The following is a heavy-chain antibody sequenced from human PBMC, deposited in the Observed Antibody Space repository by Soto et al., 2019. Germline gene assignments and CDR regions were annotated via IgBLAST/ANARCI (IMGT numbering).Heavy chain of an antibody. J-gene: IGHJ4*02. CDR2: LCESGDT. Sequence: EVKLVESGGGLVQPGGSLRLSCAASGFTVSSSYMGWVRQAPGKGLGWVSVLCESGDTYYAASVRGRFTISRGSSKNTLFLQINSLRVDDTGVYYCAKAILQWRKVELFDSWGQEALVIVSS. CDR3: AKAILQWRKVELFDS. V-gene: IGHV3-66*01. D-gene: IGHD2-21*01. CDR1: GFTVSSSY.